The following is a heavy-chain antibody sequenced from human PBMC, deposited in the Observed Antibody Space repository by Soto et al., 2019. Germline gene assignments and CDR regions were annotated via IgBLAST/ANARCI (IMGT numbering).Heavy chain of an antibody. J-gene: IGHJ4*02. D-gene: IGHD1-26*01. CDR3: ARDLRSGSYDGTFDY. V-gene: IGHV1-69*01. CDR1: GGTFSSYA. Sequence: QVQLVQSGAAVTKPGSSVKVSCKASGGTFSSYAISWVRQATGQGLEWMGGIIPIFGTANYAQKFQGRVTITADESTSTAYMELSSLRSEDTAVYYCARDLRSGSYDGTFDYWGQGTMVTVSS. CDR2: IIPIFGTA.